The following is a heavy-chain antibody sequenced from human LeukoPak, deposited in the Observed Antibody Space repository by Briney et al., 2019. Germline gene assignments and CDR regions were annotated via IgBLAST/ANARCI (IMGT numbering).Heavy chain of an antibody. CDR1: GGSMNNNNYY. CDR3: ARLLSYDVLTDNYYKYYMDV. D-gene: IGHD3-9*01. Sequence: KPSETLSLTCTVSGGSMNNNNYYWGWIRQSAGKNLELFGSISDTGSPVYNPSLRSRVTMSIDTSKMQFALKLTSVTAADTALYYCARLLSYDVLTDNYYKYYMDVWGKGTTVIVSS. J-gene: IGHJ6*03. CDR2: ISDTGSP. V-gene: IGHV4-39*01.